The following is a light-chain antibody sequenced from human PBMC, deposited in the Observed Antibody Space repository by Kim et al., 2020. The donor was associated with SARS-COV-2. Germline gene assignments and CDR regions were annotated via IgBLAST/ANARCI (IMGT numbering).Light chain of an antibody. CDR1: SLRSYY. J-gene: IGLJ3*02. CDR2: GKN. CDR3: NSRDSSGNHLV. V-gene: IGLV3-19*01. Sequence: SSELTQDPAVSVALGQTVRITCQGDSLRSYYASWYQQKPGQAPVLVIYGKNYRPSGIPDRFSGSSSGNTASLTITGAQAEDEADYYCNSRDSSGNHLVFGGGTQLTVL.